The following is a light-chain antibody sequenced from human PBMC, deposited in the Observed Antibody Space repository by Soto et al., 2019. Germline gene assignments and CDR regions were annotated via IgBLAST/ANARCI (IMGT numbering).Light chain of an antibody. Sequence: DIQMTQSPSTLSASVGDRVTITCRASQSISNLLAWYQQKPGRAPTLLIYKASTLESGVPSRFSGSGSGTEFTLTISSLQPDDFATYYCQQYNYYPLTFGQGTRLEIK. J-gene: IGKJ5*01. V-gene: IGKV1-5*03. CDR1: QSISNL. CDR2: KAS. CDR3: QQYNYYPLT.